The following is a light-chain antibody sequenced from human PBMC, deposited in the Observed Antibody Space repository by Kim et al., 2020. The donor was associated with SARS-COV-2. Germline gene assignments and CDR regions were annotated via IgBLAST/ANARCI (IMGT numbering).Light chain of an antibody. Sequence: LGQTVTITCQGDNLRRYYSSWYQQKPGQAPILVMYGANNRPSGIPARFSGTSSGNTASLTITGAQSEDEADYYCNSRDSSGNRLVFGGGTQLTVL. J-gene: IGLJ2*01. CDR1: NLRRYY. V-gene: IGLV3-19*01. CDR2: GAN. CDR3: NSRDSSGNRLV.